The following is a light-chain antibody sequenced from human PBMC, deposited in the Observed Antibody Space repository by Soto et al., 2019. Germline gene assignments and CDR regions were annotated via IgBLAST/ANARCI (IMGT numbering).Light chain of an antibody. CDR2: EVS. V-gene: IGLV2-8*01. CDR3: QSYDSSLSVI. Sequence: QSALTQPPSASGSPGQSVTISCTGTSSDVGAYNYVSWYQQYPGKAPKLMIYEVSKRPSGVPDRFSGSKSGKTASLTVSGLQPEDEADYYCQSYDSSLSVIFGGGTKLTVL. CDR1: SSDVGAYNY. J-gene: IGLJ2*01.